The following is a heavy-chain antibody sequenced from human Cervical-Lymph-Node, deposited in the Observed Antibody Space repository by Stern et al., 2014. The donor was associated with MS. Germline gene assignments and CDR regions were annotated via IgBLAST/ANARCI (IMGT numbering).Heavy chain of an antibody. J-gene: IGHJ4*02. CDR2: MYDGWSP. Sequence: QVQLQESGPGLVKPSETLSLTCTVSGFSISTSYMSWIRQPPGQGLEWIGFMYDGWSPTYNPPRNSRVTMSGATSRSTFSLRLRSVTAADAAVYYCARDVGLDCWGQGTLVTVSS. CDR1: GFSISTSY. V-gene: IGHV4-59*01. CDR3: ARDVGLDC. D-gene: IGHD3/OR15-3a*01.